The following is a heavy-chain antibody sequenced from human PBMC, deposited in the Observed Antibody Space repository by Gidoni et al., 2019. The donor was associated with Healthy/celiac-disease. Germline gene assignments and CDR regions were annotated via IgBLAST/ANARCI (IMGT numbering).Heavy chain of an antibody. CDR3: ARERGYSYGLPTAHYGMDV. D-gene: IGHD5-18*01. V-gene: IGHV1-2*02. CDR1: GYTFTGYY. Sequence: QVQLVQSGAEVKKPGASVKVSCKASGYTFTGYYMHWVRQAPGQGLEWMGWINPNSGGTNYAQKFQGRVTMTRDTSISTAYMELSRLRSDDTAVYYCARERGYSYGLPTAHYGMDVWGQGTTVTVSS. J-gene: IGHJ6*02. CDR2: INPNSGGT.